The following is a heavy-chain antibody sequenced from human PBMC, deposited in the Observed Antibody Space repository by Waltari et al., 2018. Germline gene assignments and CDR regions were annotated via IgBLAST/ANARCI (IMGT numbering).Heavy chain of an antibody. D-gene: IGHD3-3*01. Sequence: QVQLQQWGSGLLKPSEPLSLTCAVYGGSFIGYYWSWIRKPHGQLLQWIGEINQSGSTNDNPSLKSRVTISVDTSKNQFSLKLSSVTAADTAVYYCARGRGSTMCGVVIIPDYYFDYWGQGTLVTVSS. CDR2: INQSGST. V-gene: IGHV4-34*01. CDR1: GGSFIGYY. J-gene: IGHJ4*02. CDR3: ARGRGSTMCGVVIIPDYYFDY.